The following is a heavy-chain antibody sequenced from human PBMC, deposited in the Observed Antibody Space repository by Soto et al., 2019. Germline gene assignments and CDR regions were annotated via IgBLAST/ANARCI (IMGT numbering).Heavy chain of an antibody. J-gene: IGHJ4*02. CDR2: ISSSSSYT. D-gene: IGHD6-13*01. Sequence: GGSLRLSCAASGFTFSDYYMSWIRQAPGKGLEWVSYISSSSSYTNYADSVKGRFTISRDNAKNSLYLQMNSLRAEDTAVYYCARGRYSSWDLDHWGQGTLVTVSS. CDR3: ARGRYSSWDLDH. V-gene: IGHV3-11*06. CDR1: GFTFSDYY.